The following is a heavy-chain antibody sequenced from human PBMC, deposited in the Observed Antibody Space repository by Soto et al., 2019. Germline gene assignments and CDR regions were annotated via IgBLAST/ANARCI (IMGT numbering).Heavy chain of an antibody. V-gene: IGHV1-2*04. CDR3: ARGGGPMTTVTLFYYYYYMDV. CDR2: INPNSGGT. J-gene: IGHJ6*03. D-gene: IGHD4-17*01. Sequence: QVQLVQSGAEVKKPGASVKVSCKASGYTFTGYYMHWVRQAPGQGLEWMGWINPNSGGTNYAQKFQGWVTMTRDTSISTAYMELSRLRSDDTAVYYCARGGGPMTTVTLFYYYYYMDVWGKGTTVTVSS. CDR1: GYTFTGYY.